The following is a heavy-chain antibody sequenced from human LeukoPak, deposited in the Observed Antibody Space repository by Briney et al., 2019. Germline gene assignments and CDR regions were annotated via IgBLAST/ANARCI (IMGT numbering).Heavy chain of an antibody. CDR1: GFTFSSYW. J-gene: IGHJ6*03. D-gene: IGHD2-2*01. Sequence: GGSLRLSCAASGFTFSSYWMSWVRQAPGKGLEWVANIKQDGSEKYYVDSARGRFTISRDNAKNSLYLQLSSLTVDDTAVYYCARVAVIYQYYMNVWGRGTTVIVSS. CDR2: IKQDGSEK. CDR3: ARVAVIYQYYMNV. V-gene: IGHV3-7*01.